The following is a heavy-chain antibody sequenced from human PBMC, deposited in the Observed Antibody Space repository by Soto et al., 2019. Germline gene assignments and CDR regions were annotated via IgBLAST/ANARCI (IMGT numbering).Heavy chain of an antibody. CDR2: IYYNGST. D-gene: IGHD6-13*01. V-gene: IGHV4-59*01. CDR3: ARGRGSSWYFQAFDI. Sequence: SETLSLTCTVSGGSISSYYWSWIRQPPGKGLEWIGYIYYNGSTNYNPSLKSRVTISVDTSKNQFSLKLSSVTAADTAVYYCARGRGSSWYFQAFDIWGQGTMVTVSS. J-gene: IGHJ3*02. CDR1: GGSISSYY.